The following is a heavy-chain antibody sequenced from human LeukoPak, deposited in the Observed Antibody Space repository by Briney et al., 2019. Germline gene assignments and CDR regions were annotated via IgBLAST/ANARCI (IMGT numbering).Heavy chain of an antibody. D-gene: IGHD5-24*01. V-gene: IGHV3-21*01. Sequence: PGQSLRLSCVASGFTFSHYSMNWVRQAPGKGLEWISYIGISSGHTKYADSVTGRFTIFGDSAKKSLYLQMTRLRVEDTAVYYCARDYNYAFDNWGQGTLVTVSS. CDR3: ARDYNYAFDN. CDR1: GFTFSHYS. CDR2: IGISSGHT. J-gene: IGHJ4*02.